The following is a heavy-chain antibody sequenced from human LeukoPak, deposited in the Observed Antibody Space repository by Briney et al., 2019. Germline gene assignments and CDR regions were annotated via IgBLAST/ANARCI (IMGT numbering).Heavy chain of an antibody. CDR2: ISAYNGNT. V-gene: IGHV1-18*01. CDR3: ARDPSKNDFWSGYSKYYYYYGMDV. J-gene: IGHJ6*02. CDR1: GYTITSYG. D-gene: IGHD3-3*01. Sequence: ASVKVSCKASGYTITSYGISWVRQAPGQGLEWMGWISAYNGNTNYAQKLQGRVTMTTDTSTSTAYMELGSLRSDDTAVYYCARDPSKNDFWSGYSKYYYYYGMDVWGQGTTVTVSS.